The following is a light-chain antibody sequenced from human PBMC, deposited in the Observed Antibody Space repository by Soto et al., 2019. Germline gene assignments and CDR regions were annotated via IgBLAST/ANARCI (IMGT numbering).Light chain of an antibody. CDR2: GAA. CDR3: QTYGSSTPYS. CDR1: QSVSSSY. J-gene: IGKJ2*03. V-gene: IGKV3-20*01. Sequence: EIVLTQSPGTLSLSPGERATLSCRASQSVSSSYLGWYHQKPGQAPRLLIYGAASRATGIPDRFSGSGSGTDFTLTISRLEPEDFAVYYCQTYGSSTPYSFRGGTKLEIK.